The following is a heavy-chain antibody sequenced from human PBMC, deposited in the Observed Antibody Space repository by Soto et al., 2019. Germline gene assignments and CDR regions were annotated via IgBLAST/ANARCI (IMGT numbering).Heavy chain of an antibody. Sequence: QITLKESGPTLVKPTQTLTLTCTFSGFSLSTSGVGVGWIRQPPGKALEWLAVIYWDDDKRSSSSLKSRLTITKDTPKNQVVLTMTNMDPVDTATYYCAHHPYYGLAPYSFDYWGQGILVTVSS. CDR2: IYWDDDK. D-gene: IGHD3-10*01. CDR1: GFSLSTSGVG. CDR3: AHHPYYGLAPYSFDY. J-gene: IGHJ4*02. V-gene: IGHV2-5*02.